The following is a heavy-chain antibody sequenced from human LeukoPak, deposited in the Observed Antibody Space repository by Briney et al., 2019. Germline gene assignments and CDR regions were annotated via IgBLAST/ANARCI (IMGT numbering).Heavy chain of an antibody. CDR1: GYPFTDYY. J-gene: IGHJ4*02. Sequence: ASVKVSCKASGYPFTDYYMHWVRQAPGQALEWMGWINPNRGGTDYAQKFQGRVTMTRDTSISTAYMELSRLRSDDTAVYYCATQRGSYLWGTDFDYWGQGTLVTVSS. V-gene: IGHV1-2*02. CDR3: ATQRGSYLWGTDFDY. D-gene: IGHD3-16*01. CDR2: INPNRGGT.